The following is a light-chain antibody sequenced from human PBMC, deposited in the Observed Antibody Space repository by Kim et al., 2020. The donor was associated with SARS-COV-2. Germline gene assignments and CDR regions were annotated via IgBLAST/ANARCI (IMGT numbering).Light chain of an antibody. CDR3: QVWDSSSDHVV. J-gene: IGLJ2*01. V-gene: IGLV3-21*03. Sequence: PGRTARITCGGNNMGSKGVHWNQQKPGQAPVLVVYDDSDRHSGIPERFSGSNSGNTATLTISRVEAGDEADYYCQVWDSSSDHVVFGGGTQLTVL. CDR2: DDS. CDR1: NMGSKG.